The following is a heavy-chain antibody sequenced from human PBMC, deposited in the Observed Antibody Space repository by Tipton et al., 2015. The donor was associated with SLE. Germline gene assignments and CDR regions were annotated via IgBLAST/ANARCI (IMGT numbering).Heavy chain of an antibody. D-gene: IGHD2-8*01. J-gene: IGHJ3*02. CDR3: ASGVAVGFDI. CDR2: ISRSSATK. Sequence: SLRLSCAASGFTFSSYSMNWVRQAPGKGLEWVSYISRSSATKYNADSVKGRFTISRDNAKNSLYLQMNGLRAEDTAVYYCASGVAVGFDIWGRVTMVTVSS. CDR1: GFTFSSYS. V-gene: IGHV3-48*01.